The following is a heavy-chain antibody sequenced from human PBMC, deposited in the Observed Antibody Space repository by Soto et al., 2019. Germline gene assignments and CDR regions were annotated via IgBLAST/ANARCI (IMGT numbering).Heavy chain of an antibody. CDR1: GGTISRYY. J-gene: IGHJ6*02. CDR2: MYNTGST. V-gene: IGHV4-59*01. CDR3: ARDLWGYCGTDCYPLDV. D-gene: IGHD2-21*02. Sequence: QVQLQESGPGLVKPSETLSLTCTVSGGTISRYYWSWIRQPPGKGLEWIGYMYNTGSTVYNPSFKSRVTIAVDTSKNQFSLKLKSVPAADPAVYYCARDLWGYCGTDCYPLDVWGQGTTVTVSS.